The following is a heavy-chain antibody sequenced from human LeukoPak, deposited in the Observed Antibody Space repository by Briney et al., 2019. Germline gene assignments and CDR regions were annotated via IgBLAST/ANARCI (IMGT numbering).Heavy chain of an antibody. CDR2: VSGSGGST. J-gene: IGHJ4*02. D-gene: IGHD2-2*02. V-gene: IGHV3-23*01. CDR3: ARYGFYCSSTSCYIFDN. CDR1: GFTFSNYA. Sequence: GGSLRLSCAASGFTFSNYAMSWVRQAPGKGLECVSAVSGSGGSTYYADSAKGRFTISRDNAKNSLYLQMNSLRAEDTALYYCARYGFYCSSTSCYIFDNWGQGTLVAVSS.